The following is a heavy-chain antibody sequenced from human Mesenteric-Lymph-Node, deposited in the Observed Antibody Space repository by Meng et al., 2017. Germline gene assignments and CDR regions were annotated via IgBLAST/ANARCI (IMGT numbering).Heavy chain of an antibody. V-gene: IGHV3-15*01. J-gene: IGHJ5*02. Sequence: GGSLRLSCAASGFAFSERWMSWVRQAPGKGLEWVGRVKTKNEGETTDYAAPVKGRFTISRDDSKNTLYLQMNSLKTEDTAVYYCTTDPDIVVVVAASSWGQGTLVTVSS. CDR3: TTDPDIVVVVAASS. CDR1: GFAFSERW. D-gene: IGHD2-15*01. CDR2: VKTKNEGETT.